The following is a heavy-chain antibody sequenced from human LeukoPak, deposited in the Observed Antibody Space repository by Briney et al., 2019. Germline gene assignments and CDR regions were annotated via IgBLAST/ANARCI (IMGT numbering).Heavy chain of an antibody. V-gene: IGHV1-69*04. CDR1: GGTFSSYA. Sequence: ASVKVSCKASGGTFSSYAISWVRQAPGQGLEWMGRIIPILGIANYAQKFQGRVTITADKSTSTAYMELSSLRSEDTAVYYCARVLVVSSDAFDIWGQGTMVTVSS. CDR3: ARVLVVSSDAFDI. J-gene: IGHJ3*02. D-gene: IGHD3-22*01. CDR2: IIPILGIA.